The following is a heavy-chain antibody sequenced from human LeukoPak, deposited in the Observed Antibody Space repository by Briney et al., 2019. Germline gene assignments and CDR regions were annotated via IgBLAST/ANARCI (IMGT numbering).Heavy chain of an antibody. D-gene: IGHD2-21*01. CDR1: GFTFNSYW. J-gene: IGHJ5*02. CDR2: INGDGGST. CDR3: ARNLGSDSS. Sequence: PGGSLRLSCAASGFTFNSYWMHWVRQAPGKGLVWVSRINGDGGSTRYADSAKGRFTISRDNAKNTLYLQMNSLRAEDTAMYYCARNLGSDSSWGQGTLVTVSS. V-gene: IGHV3-74*01.